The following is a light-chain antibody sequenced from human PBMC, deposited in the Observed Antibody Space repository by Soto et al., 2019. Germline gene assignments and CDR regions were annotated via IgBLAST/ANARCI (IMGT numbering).Light chain of an antibody. Sequence: DIQMTQSPSSLSASVGDRVTITCRASQSISSYLNWYQQKPGKAPKLLIYAASSLQSGVPSRFSGSGSGTDFTLTISSMQTADSAHYYCQQSHSPPWTFGQGTKVDIK. V-gene: IGKV1-39*01. J-gene: IGKJ1*01. CDR2: AAS. CDR1: QSISSY. CDR3: QQSHSPPWT.